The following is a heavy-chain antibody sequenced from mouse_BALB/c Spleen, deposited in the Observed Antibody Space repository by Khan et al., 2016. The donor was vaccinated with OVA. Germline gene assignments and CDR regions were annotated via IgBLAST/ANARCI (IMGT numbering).Heavy chain of an antibody. Sequence: QVQLVESVPGLVAPSQSLSITCTVSGFSLTGYGINWVRQPPGKGLEWLGVIWGGGSTDYNSALKSRLSITKDNSKSQVFLKMNSLQTDDTAKYYYDSAYEANYREAMDYWGQGTSVTVSS. CDR2: IWGGGST. CDR1: GFSLTGYG. J-gene: IGHJ4*01. CDR3: DSAYEANYREAMDY. V-gene: IGHV2-6-7*01. D-gene: IGHD2-10*01.